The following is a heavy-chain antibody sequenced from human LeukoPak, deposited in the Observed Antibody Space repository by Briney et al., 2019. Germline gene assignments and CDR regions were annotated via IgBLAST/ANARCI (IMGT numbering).Heavy chain of an antibody. CDR3: AKKGASYYYDSSGYN. Sequence: PGGSLRLSCAASGFTFSSYAMSWVRQAPGKGLEWVSAISGSGGNTYYADSVKGRFTISRDNSKNTLYLQMNSLRAEDTAVYYCAKKGASYYYDSSGYNWGQGTLVTVSS. CDR1: GFTFSSYA. V-gene: IGHV3-23*01. D-gene: IGHD3-22*01. J-gene: IGHJ4*02. CDR2: ISGSGGNT.